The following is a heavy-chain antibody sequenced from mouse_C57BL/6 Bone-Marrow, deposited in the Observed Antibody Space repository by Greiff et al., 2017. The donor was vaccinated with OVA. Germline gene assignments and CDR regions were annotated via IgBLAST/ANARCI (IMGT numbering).Heavy chain of an antibody. Sequence: DVHLVESGGDLVKPGGSLKLSCAASGFTFSSYGMSWVRQTPDKRLEWVATISSGGSYTYYPDSVKGRFTISRDNAKNTLYLQMSSLKSEDTAMYYCARHLYAYYFDYWGQGTTLTVSS. J-gene: IGHJ2*01. D-gene: IGHD1-3*01. V-gene: IGHV5-6*01. CDR2: ISSGGSYT. CDR3: ARHLYAYYFDY. CDR1: GFTFSSYG.